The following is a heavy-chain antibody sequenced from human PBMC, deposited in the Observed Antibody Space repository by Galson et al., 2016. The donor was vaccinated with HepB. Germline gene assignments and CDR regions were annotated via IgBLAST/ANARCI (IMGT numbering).Heavy chain of an antibody. CDR3: ARNGYKELGPFDW. Sequence: SETLSLTCIISGGSIRSYYWSWIRQPPGKGLEWIGYIYDRGSSNYNPSLKSRVTISVDTSRNQLSLKLNSVTAADTAVYYCARNGYKELGPFDWWGQGTLVTVSS. V-gene: IGHV4-59*01. J-gene: IGHJ4*02. CDR1: GGSIRSYY. D-gene: IGHD5-24*01. CDR2: IYDRGSS.